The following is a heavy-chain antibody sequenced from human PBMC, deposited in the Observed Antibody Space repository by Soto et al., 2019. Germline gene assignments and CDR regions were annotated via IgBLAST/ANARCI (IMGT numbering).Heavy chain of an antibody. D-gene: IGHD2-15*01. CDR1: GITLRNYA. CDR3: AKDEGVAASYFDY. CDR2: ISDSGGST. Sequence: EVQLLESGGGLVQPGESLRLSCAASGITLRNYAMCWVRQVPGKGLEWVSVISDSGGSTYYADSVKGRFTISRDNSKNTMYLQMNSLSAEDPAVYDCAKDEGVAASYFDYWGQGTLVIVSS. V-gene: IGHV3-23*01. J-gene: IGHJ4*02.